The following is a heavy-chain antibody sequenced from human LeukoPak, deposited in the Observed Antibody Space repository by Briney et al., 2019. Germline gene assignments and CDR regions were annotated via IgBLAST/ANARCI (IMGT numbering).Heavy chain of an antibody. V-gene: IGHV4-61*01. D-gene: IGHD6-19*01. J-gene: IGHJ3*02. CDR1: GGSVSSGSYY. Sequence: SETLSLTCTVSGGSVSSGSYYWSWIRQPPGKGLEWIGYIYYSGSTNYNPSLKSRVTISVDTSKNQFSLKLSSVTAADTAVYYCAGDWYSSGWSSGSGAFDIWGQGTMVTVSS. CDR3: AGDWYSSGWSSGSGAFDI. CDR2: IYYSGST.